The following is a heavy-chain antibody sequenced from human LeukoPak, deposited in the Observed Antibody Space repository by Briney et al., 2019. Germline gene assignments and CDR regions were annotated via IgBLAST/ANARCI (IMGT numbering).Heavy chain of an antibody. J-gene: IGHJ1*01. CDR1: GGSFSGYY. Sequence: PSETLSLTCADYGGSFSGYYWSWIRQPPGKGLEWIGEINHSGSTNYNPSLKSRVTISVDASKNQFSLKLSSVTAADAAVYYCARDVYYYDSRGYPTWGQGPVAPVSS. CDR2: INHSGST. D-gene: IGHD3-22*01. V-gene: IGHV4-34*01. CDR3: ARDVYYYDSRGYPT.